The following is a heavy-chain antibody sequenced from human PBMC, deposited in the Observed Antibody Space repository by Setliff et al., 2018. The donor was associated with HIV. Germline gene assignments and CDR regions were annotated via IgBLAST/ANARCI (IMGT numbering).Heavy chain of an antibody. J-gene: IGHJ5*02. CDR2: MHYSGRT. D-gene: IGHD6-13*01. Sequence: SETLSLTCTVSDNSITNYYWNWIRQPPGKGLEWIGYMHYSGRTSYNPSLKSRVTTSVNTSKNQLSLNLNSVTAADTALYYCARHARNSAIGTSWFDPWGQGTLVTVSS. CDR3: ARHARNSAIGTSWFDP. V-gene: IGHV4-59*08. CDR1: DNSITNYY.